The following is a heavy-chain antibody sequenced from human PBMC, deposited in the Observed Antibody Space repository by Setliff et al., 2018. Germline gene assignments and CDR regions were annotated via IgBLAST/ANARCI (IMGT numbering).Heavy chain of an antibody. CDR1: GGTFSSYA. D-gene: IGHD3-10*01. V-gene: IGHV1-69*10. Sequence: WASVKVSCKASGGTFSSYAISWVRQAPGQGLEWMGGIIPILGIANYAQKFQGRVTITADKSTSTAYMELSSLRSEDTAVYYCARLFPYYYGSSWGQGTLVTVSS. CDR2: IIPILGIA. CDR3: ARLFPYYYGSS. J-gene: IGHJ4*02.